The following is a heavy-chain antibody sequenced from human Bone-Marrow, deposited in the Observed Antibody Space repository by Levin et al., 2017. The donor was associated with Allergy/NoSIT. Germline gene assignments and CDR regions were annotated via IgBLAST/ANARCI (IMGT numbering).Heavy chain of an antibody. J-gene: IGHJ4*02. CDR1: GFSFTNYS. Sequence: GESLKISCAASGFSFTNYSMNWVRQARGKGGEGRGDITSRGRTSCDADSGRGRVTISRDNAKNSLYLQMNSLRAEDSAVYYCARDDDYSNSPTFDFWGQGTLVTVSS. CDR3: ARDDDYSNSPTFDF. V-gene: IGHV3-48*04. D-gene: IGHD4-11*01. CDR2: ITSRGRTS.